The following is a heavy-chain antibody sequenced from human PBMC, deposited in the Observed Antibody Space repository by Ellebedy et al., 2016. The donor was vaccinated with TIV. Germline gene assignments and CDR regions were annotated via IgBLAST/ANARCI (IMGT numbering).Heavy chain of an antibody. J-gene: IGHJ6*02. D-gene: IGHD3-10*01. V-gene: IGHV6-1*01. CDR2: TYYRSKWFY. CDR3: ARDVKRITMVRGVNDYYGMDV. CDR1: GDSVSSNSAA. Sequence: SETLSLXXAISGDSVSSNSAAWNWMRQSPSRGLEWLGRTYYRSKWFYDHAMSVKSRISINPDTTKNQFSLQLNSVTPDDTAVYYCARDVKRITMVRGVNDYYGMDVWGQGTTVTVSS.